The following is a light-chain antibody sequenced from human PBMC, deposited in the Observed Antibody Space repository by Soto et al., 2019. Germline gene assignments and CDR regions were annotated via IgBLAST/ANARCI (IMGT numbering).Light chain of an antibody. CDR1: SSDVGAYNY. CDR3: SSYTSSSTWL. CDR2: EVS. J-gene: IGLJ3*02. Sequence: QSALTQPASVSGSPGQSITISCTGTSSDVGAYNYVSWYQQHPGKPPKLMIYEVSNRPSGVSNRFSGSKSANTASLTISGLQAGDEADYYCSSYTSSSTWLFGGGTKVTVL. V-gene: IGLV2-14*03.